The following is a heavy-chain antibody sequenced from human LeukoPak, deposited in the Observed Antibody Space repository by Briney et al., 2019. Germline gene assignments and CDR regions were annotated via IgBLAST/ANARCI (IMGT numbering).Heavy chain of an antibody. J-gene: IGHJ4*02. Sequence: GGSLRLSCAASGFTFSSYAMTWVRQAPGRGLEWVSAISGSSGLTYYADSVKGRFTISRDNSKNTLFLQMNSLRAEDTAVYYCARRGESASYGDYRFDYWGQGTLVTVSS. D-gene: IGHD4-17*01. CDR3: ARRGESASYGDYRFDY. CDR1: GFTFSSYA. V-gene: IGHV3-23*01. CDR2: ISGSSGLT.